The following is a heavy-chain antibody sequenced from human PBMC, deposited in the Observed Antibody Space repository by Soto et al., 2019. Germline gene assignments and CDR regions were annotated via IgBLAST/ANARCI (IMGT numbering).Heavy chain of an antibody. CDR3: AKGTTVHDYYYYGMDV. J-gene: IGHJ6*02. CDR1: GFTFSSYA. D-gene: IGHD4-17*01. Sequence: EVQLLESGGGLVQPGGSLRLSCAASGFTFSSYAMSWVRQAPGKGLEWVSAISGSGGSTYYADSVKGRFTISRDNSKNTLYLQMNSLRAEDTAVYYCAKGTTVHDYYYYGMDVWGQGTTVTVSS. V-gene: IGHV3-23*01. CDR2: ISGSGGST.